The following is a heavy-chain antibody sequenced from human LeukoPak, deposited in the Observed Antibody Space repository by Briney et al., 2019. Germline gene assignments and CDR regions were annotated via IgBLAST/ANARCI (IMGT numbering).Heavy chain of an antibody. J-gene: IGHJ3*02. Sequence: ASVKVSCKVSGYTLTELSMHWVRQAPGKGLEGMGGFDPEDGETIYAQKFQGRVTMTEATPPDTAYMELSSLRSEDTAVYYCATVFPPSYGDYETDDAFDIWGQGTMVTVSS. V-gene: IGHV1-24*01. CDR2: FDPEDGET. CDR3: ATVFPPSYGDYETDDAFDI. CDR1: GYTLTELS. D-gene: IGHD4-17*01.